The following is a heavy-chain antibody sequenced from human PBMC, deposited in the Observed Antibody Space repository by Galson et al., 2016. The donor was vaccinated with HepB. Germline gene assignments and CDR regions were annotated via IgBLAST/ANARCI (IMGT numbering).Heavy chain of an antibody. CDR1: GYTFTSYY. D-gene: IGHD3-3*02. CDR3: AREGSVSSFFDP. V-gene: IGHV1-46*01. J-gene: IGHJ5*02. Sequence: SVKVSCTASGYTFTSYYIHWVRQAPGQGLEWMGIINPSGGSTSYAQTFQGRIAMTRDTSTSTVYMELSSLRSEDSAVYYGAREGSVSSFFDPWGQGAVVTVSS. CDR2: INPSGGST.